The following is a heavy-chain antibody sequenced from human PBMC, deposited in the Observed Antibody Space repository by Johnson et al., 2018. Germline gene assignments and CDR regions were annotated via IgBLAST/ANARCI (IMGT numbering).Heavy chain of an antibody. V-gene: IGHV3-30*03. J-gene: IGHJ6*03. CDR3: TTGYYYYYYMDV. CDR2: ISYDGSNK. CDR1: GFTFDDYA. Sequence: QVQLVESGGVVVQPGGSLRLSCAASGFTFDDYAMHWVRQAPGKGLAWVAVISYDGSNKYYADSVKGRFTISRDNSKNTQYLQKNSLRAEEPAVYYCTTGYYYYYYMDVWGKGTTVTVYS.